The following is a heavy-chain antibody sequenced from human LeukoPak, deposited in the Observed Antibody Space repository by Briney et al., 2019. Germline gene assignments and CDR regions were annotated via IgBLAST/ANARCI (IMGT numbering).Heavy chain of an antibody. CDR3: AKDGLWFGELSPHFDY. V-gene: IGHV3-9*01. J-gene: IGHJ4*02. Sequence: PGGSLRLSCAASGFTFDDYAMHWVRQAPGKGLEWVSGISWNSGSIGYADSVKGRFTISRDNAKNSLYLQMNSLRAEDTALYYCAKDGLWFGELSPHFDYWGQGTLVTVSS. CDR2: ISWNSGSI. CDR1: GFTFDDYA. D-gene: IGHD3-10*01.